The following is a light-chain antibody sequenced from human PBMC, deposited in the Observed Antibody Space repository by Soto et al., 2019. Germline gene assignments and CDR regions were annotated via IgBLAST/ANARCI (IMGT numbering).Light chain of an antibody. CDR1: QSVSSSF. CDR3: QHYGNSPPEYT. CDR2: GAS. J-gene: IGKJ3*01. V-gene: IGKV3-20*01. Sequence: EIVLTQSPGTLSLSPGERATLSCRSSQSVSSSFLAWYQQRPDQAPRLLIFGASYRATGIPDRFSGSGSGTDFTLTISRLEPEDIAVYYCQHYGNSPPEYTFGPGTNVDSK.